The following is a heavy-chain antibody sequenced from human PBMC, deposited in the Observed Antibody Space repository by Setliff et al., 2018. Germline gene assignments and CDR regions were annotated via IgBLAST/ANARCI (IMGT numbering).Heavy chain of an antibody. CDR2: IYFSGST. CDR3: AGHVGPADRADYFQH. Sequence: PSETLSLTCTVSGGAIGNNIYYWGWIRRPPGKGLEWIGGIYFSGSTYYNPSLKSRVSMSVDSSKNQFSLNLNSVTAADTGVYYCAGHVGPADRADYFQHWGQGTLVTVSS. V-gene: IGHV4-39*01. CDR1: GGAIGNNIYY. J-gene: IGHJ1*01.